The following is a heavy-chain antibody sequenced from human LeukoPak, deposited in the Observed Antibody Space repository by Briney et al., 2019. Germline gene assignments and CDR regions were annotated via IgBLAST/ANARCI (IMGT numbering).Heavy chain of an antibody. CDR3: AKDSAVVVISDY. V-gene: IGHV3-23*01. D-gene: IGHD2-21*01. CDR1: GFTFSSYV. Sequence: GGSLRLSCAASGFTFSSYVMSWVRQAPGKGLEWVSAISGSGGSTYYADSVKGRFTISRDNSKNTLYLQMNSLRAEDTAVYYCAKDSAVVVISDYWGQGTLVTVSS. J-gene: IGHJ4*02. CDR2: ISGSGGST.